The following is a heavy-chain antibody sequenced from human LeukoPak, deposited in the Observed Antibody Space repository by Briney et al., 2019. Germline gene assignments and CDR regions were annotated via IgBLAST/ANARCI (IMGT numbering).Heavy chain of an antibody. Sequence: SETLSLTCTVSGGSISSGDYYWSWIRQPPGKGLEWIGYIYYSGSTYYNPSLKSRVTMSVDTSKNQFSLKLSSVTAADTAVYYCARGAVVPAAIPGANYYYYGMDVWGQGTTVTVSS. CDR3: ARGAVVPAAIPGANYYYYGMDV. J-gene: IGHJ6*02. V-gene: IGHV4-30-4*01. CDR1: GGSISSGDYY. D-gene: IGHD2-2*01. CDR2: IYYSGST.